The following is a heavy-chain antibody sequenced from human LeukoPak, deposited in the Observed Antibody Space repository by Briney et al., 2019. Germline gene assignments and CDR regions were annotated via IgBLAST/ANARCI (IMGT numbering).Heavy chain of an antibody. Sequence: PGGPLRLSCAASGFTFSSYAMSWVRQAPGKGLEWVAVISFDGTNKFYADSVKGRFTISRDNSKKTVYLQMNSLRAEDAAVYYCAKGGGTGYSSSWYSNWGQGTLVTVSS. CDR2: ISFDGTNK. CDR3: AKGGGTGYSSSWYSN. CDR1: GFTFSSYA. V-gene: IGHV3-30*18. J-gene: IGHJ4*02. D-gene: IGHD6-13*01.